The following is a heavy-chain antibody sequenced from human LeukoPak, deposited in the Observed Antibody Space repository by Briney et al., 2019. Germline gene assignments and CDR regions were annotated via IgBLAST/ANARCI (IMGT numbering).Heavy chain of an antibody. V-gene: IGHV3-33*01. D-gene: IGHD6-19*01. Sequence: GGSLRLSCAASGFTFSSYGMHWVRQAPGKGLEWVAVIWYDGSNKYYADSVKGRFTISRDNSKNTLYLQMNSLRAEDTAVYYCARDKRYSSFDYWGQGTLVTVSS. CDR3: ARDKRYSSFDY. CDR2: IWYDGSNK. CDR1: GFTFSSYG. J-gene: IGHJ4*02.